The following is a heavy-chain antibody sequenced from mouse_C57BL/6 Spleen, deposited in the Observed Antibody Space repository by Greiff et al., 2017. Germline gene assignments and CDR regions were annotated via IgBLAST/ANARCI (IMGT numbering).Heavy chain of an antibody. CDR3: ARHPYYYSSSYDYAMDY. V-gene: IGHV5-6*01. Sequence: EVHLVESGGDLVKPGGSLKLSCAASGFTFSSYGMSWVRQTPDKRLEWVATISSGGSYTYYPASVKGRFTISRDNAKNPLYLQMHSLKSENTAMYYYARHPYYYSSSYDYAMDYWGQGTSVTVSS. CDR1: GFTFSSYG. CDR2: ISSGGSYT. J-gene: IGHJ4*01. D-gene: IGHD1-1*01.